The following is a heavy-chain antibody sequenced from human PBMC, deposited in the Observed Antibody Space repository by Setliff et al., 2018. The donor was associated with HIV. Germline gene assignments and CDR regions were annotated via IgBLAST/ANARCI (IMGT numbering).Heavy chain of an antibody. CDR3: AREGGQGYSGSGSFYHRNFDL. CDR1: GGSLSGYY. J-gene: IGHJ2*01. D-gene: IGHD3-10*01. Sequence: SETLSLTCAVYGGSLSGYYWSWVRQSPGRGLEWIGEINRSGNTNFNPPLKSRLIISVDTSKSQFSLKLTSVTAADTALYYCAREGGQGYSGSGSFYHRNFDLWGRGTLVTVSS. CDR2: INRSGNT. V-gene: IGHV4-34*01.